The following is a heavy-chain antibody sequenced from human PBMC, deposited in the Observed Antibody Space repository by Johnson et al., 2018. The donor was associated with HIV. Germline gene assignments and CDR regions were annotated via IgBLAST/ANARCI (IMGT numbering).Heavy chain of an antibody. V-gene: IGHV3-30*02. Sequence: QVQLVESGGDLVKPGGSLRLSCAASGFTFSDYCMSWIRQAPGKGLEWVAFIRYDGSNKYYADSVKGRFTISRDNSKNTLYLQMNSLRAEDTAVYYCARGPVFDIWGQGTMVTVSS. CDR2: IRYDGSNK. CDR1: GFTFSDYC. CDR3: ARGPVFDI. J-gene: IGHJ3*02.